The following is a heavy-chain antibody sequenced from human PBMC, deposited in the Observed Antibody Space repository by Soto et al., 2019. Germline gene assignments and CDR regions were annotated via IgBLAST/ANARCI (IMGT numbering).Heavy chain of an antibody. CDR2: IYYSGTT. Sequence: SETLSLTCTVSGDSITSNSYFWAWIRQPPGKGLEWIGSIYYSGTTYYNPSLKSRLTISVDKSKNQFSLKLISVTAADTAVYYCARARATIAAAAIFDCWGQGTLVTVSS. CDR3: ARARATIAAAAIFDC. D-gene: IGHD6-13*01. V-gene: IGHV4-39*07. J-gene: IGHJ4*02. CDR1: GDSITSNSYF.